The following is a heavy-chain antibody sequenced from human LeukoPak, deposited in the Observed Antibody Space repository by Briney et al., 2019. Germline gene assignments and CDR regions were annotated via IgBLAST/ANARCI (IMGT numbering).Heavy chain of an antibody. CDR3: ARVGYGDYGAFDY. J-gene: IGHJ4*02. Sequence: PGGSLRLSCAASGFTFSSSAMNWVRQAPGKGLEWVSYISSSSSTIYYADSVKGRFTISRDNAKNSLYLQMNSLRDEDTAVYYCARVGYGDYGAFDYWGQGTLVTVSS. CDR2: ISSSSSTI. V-gene: IGHV3-48*02. D-gene: IGHD4-17*01. CDR1: GFTFSSSA.